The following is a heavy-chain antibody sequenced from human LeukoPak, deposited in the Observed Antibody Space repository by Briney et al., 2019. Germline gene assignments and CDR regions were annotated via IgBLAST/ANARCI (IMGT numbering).Heavy chain of an antibody. V-gene: IGHV3-23*01. CDR1: GFTFNRYA. D-gene: IGHD3-16*01. Sequence: GESLRLSCVASGFTFNRYAMSWVRQRPGQGPEWVSMITSSGDVTDYAESVKGRFTISRDNARNTLYLHLENLRGADSALYYCAKDPRAMGLYFFDDWGQGTLVTVSS. CDR2: ITSSGDVT. CDR3: AKDPRAMGLYFFDD. J-gene: IGHJ4*01.